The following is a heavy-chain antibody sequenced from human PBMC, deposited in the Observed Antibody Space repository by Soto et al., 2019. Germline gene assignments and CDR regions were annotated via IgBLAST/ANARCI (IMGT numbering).Heavy chain of an antibody. CDR1: GGSISSSSYY. CDR2: IYYSGST. V-gene: IGHV4-39*01. J-gene: IGHJ3*02. D-gene: IGHD6-19*01. CDR3: ASRGSGWLDAFDI. Sequence: PSETLSLTCTVSGGSISSSSYYWGWIRQPPGKGLEWIGSIYYSGSTYYNPSLKSRVTISVDTSKNQFSLKLSSVTAADTAVYYGASRGSGWLDAFDIWGQRTMVTFSS.